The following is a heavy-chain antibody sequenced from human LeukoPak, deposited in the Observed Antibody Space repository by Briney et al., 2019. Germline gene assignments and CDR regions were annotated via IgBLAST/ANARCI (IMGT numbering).Heavy chain of an antibody. J-gene: IGHJ4*02. V-gene: IGHV3-7*04. CDR3: ARDSDSSVFDY. D-gene: IGHD3-22*01. CDR1: GFTLSSYW. CDR2: IKQDGSEK. Sequence: PGGSLRLSCAASGFTLSSYWMSWVRQAPGKGLEWVANIKQDGSEKYYVDSVKGRFTISRDNAKNSLYLQMNSLRAEDTAMYYCARDSDSSVFDYWGQGTLVTVSS.